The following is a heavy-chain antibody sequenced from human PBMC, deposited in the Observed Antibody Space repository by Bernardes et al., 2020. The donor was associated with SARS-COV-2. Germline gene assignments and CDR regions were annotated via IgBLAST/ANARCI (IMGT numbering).Heavy chain of an antibody. CDR1: GFMFSSST. CDR3: ARDSD. Sequence: GSLRLSCAASGFMFSSSTMNWARQAPGKGLEWVSSISGSSRFIHYADSVKGRFIISRETAKNLLYLQMNSLRAEDTAVYYCARDSDWGRGTLVTVSS. CDR2: ISGSSRFI. J-gene: IGHJ4*02. V-gene: IGHV3-21*06.